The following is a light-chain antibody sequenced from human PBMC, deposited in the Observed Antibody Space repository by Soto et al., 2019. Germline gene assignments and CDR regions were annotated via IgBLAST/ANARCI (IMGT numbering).Light chain of an antibody. CDR1: QSISSW. V-gene: IGKV1-5*01. CDR3: QQYNSYWT. J-gene: IGKJ1*01. Sequence: DIQMTQSPSTLSASVGDRVAITCRASQSISSWLAWYKQKPGKAPKLLIYDASSLESGVRSRFSGSGSGTEFTLTISSLQPDDFATYYCQQYNSYWTFGQGTKVDI. CDR2: DAS.